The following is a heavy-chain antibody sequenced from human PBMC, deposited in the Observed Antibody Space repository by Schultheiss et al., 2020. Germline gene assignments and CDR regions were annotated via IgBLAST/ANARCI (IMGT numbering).Heavy chain of an antibody. Sequence: GGSLRLSCAASGFTVSSNYMSWVRQAPGKGLEWVSVIYSGGSTYYADSVKGRFTISRDNSKNTLYLQMNSLRAEDTAVYYCAREGIVVVPALGTWFDPWGQGTLVTVSA. CDR3: AREGIVVVPALGTWFDP. J-gene: IGHJ5*02. CDR2: IYSGGST. CDR1: GFTVSSNY. V-gene: IGHV3-53*01. D-gene: IGHD2-2*01.